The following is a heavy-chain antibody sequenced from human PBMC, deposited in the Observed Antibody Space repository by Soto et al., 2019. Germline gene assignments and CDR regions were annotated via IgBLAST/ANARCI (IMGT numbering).Heavy chain of an antibody. J-gene: IGHJ4*02. Sequence: PSETLSLTCNVSGGSISSYYRRWIRQPPGKGLEWIGYIYYSGSTNYNPSLKSRVTISVDTSKNQFSLKLSSVTAADTAVYYCARVCSYGGILGFDYWGQGTLLTVSS. V-gene: IGHV4-59*01. CDR3: ARVCSYGGILGFDY. CDR2: IYYSGST. CDR1: GGSISSYY. D-gene: IGHD5-18*01.